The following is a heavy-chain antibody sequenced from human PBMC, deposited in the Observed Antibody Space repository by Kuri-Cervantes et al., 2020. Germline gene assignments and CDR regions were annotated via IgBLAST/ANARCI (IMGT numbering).Heavy chain of an antibody. D-gene: IGHD6-13*01. CDR2: IYYRGNT. Sequence: SETLSLTCTVSGGSVSSGSYYWSWIRQPPGKGLEWIGYIYYRGNTNYSPSLRSRVAISVDTSKNQSSLKLSSVTAADTAVYYCARGAIAAAGKYCRFDPWGQGTLVTVSS. CDR1: GGSVSSGSYY. V-gene: IGHV4-61*01. CDR3: ARGAIAAAGKYCRFDP. J-gene: IGHJ5*02.